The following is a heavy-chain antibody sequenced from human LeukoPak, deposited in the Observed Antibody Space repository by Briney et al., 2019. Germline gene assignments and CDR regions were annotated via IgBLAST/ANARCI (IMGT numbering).Heavy chain of an antibody. D-gene: IGHD3-9*01. Sequence: SVKVSCKASGYTFTSYGISWVRQAPGQGLEWMGGIIPIFGTANYAQKFQGRVTMTRNTSISTAYMELSSLRSEDTAVYYCAREVDILTVTYAFDIWGQGTMVTVSS. CDR2: IIPIFGTA. CDR1: GYTFTSYG. CDR3: AREVDILTVTYAFDI. V-gene: IGHV1-69*05. J-gene: IGHJ3*02.